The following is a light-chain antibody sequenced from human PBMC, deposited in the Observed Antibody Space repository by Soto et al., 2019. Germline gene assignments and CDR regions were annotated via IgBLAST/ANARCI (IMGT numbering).Light chain of an antibody. J-gene: IGKJ1*01. Sequence: DIQMTQSPSSLSASVGDRVTMTCRASQTISSYLNWYQQKPGKAPNLLIYAASSLQSGVPSRFSGSGSGTDFTLTITSLQPEDFALYYCQPTYSTPRTFGQGTKVEIK. CDR3: QPTYSTPRT. V-gene: IGKV1-39*01. CDR1: QTISSY. CDR2: AAS.